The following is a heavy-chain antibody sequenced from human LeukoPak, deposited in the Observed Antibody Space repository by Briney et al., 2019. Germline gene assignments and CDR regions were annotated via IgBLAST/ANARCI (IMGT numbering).Heavy chain of an antibody. V-gene: IGHV1-24*01. CDR1: GYTLTELS. Sequence: ASVKVSCKVSGYTLTELSMHWVRQAPGKGLEWMGGFDPEDGETIYVQKFQGRVTMTEDTSTDTAYMELSSLRSEDTAVYYCATAVSMATPNWGHFDYWGQGTLVTVSS. J-gene: IGHJ4*02. CDR3: ATAVSMATPNWGHFDY. CDR2: FDPEDGET. D-gene: IGHD5-24*01.